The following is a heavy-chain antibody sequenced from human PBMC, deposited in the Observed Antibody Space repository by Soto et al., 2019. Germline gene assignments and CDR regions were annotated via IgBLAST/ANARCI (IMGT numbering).Heavy chain of an antibody. V-gene: IGHV1-69*13. CDR1: VGTFSSYG. CDR3: ARVKYDSSGYYFDY. D-gene: IGHD3-22*01. Sequence: ASVKVSCKASVGTFSSYGISWVRQAPGHGLEWMGGIIPIFGTANYARKFQGRVTITAHEPTSTAYMKLSSVTAADTAVYYCARVKYDSSGYYFDYWGQGTLVTVSS. CDR2: IIPIFGTA. J-gene: IGHJ4*02.